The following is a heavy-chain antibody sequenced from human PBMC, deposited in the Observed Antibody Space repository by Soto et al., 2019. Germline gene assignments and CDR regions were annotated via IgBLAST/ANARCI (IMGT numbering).Heavy chain of an antibody. CDR3: ARALFIPPPAYMYFGMDV. CDR1: GYTFTNYA. V-gene: IGHV1-3*01. J-gene: IGHJ6*02. Sequence: QVQLVQSGAEVKKAGASVRVSCKASGYTFTNYAMHWVRQAPGQRLEWMGWINCANGDTNYSESFQDSVTLSRETSASTAYMEISSLRSEDTAVYFCARALFIPPPAYMYFGMDVWSQGTAVTVAS. CDR2: INCANGDT. D-gene: IGHD3-16*01.